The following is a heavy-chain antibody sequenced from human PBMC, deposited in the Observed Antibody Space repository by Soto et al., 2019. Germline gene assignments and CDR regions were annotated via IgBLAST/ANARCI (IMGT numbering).Heavy chain of an antibody. CDR3: ARARYSWYYFDY. CDR1: GFTFSSYD. J-gene: IGHJ4*02. Sequence: EVQLVESGGVLVQPGGSLRLSCAASGFTFSSYDMHWVRQATGKGLEWVSAIGTAGDTYYPGSVKGRFTISRENAKNSLYLQMNSLRAEDTAVYYCARARYSWYYFDYWGQGTLVTVSS. CDR2: IGTAGDT. D-gene: IGHD5-18*01. V-gene: IGHV3-13*01.